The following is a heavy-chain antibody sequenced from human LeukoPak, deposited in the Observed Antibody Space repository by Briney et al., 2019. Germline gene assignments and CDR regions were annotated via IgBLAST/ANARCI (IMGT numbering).Heavy chain of an antibody. Sequence: PSETLSLTCTVSGGSISSYYWSWIRQPPGKGLEWIGYIYYSGSTNYNPSLKSRVTISVDTSKNQFSLKLSSVTAADTAVYYCTRGSPSIAAGDYYYYMDVWGKGTTVTVSS. CDR2: IYYSGST. CDR3: TRGSPSIAAGDYYYYMDV. CDR1: GGSISSYY. V-gene: IGHV4-59*01. J-gene: IGHJ6*03. D-gene: IGHD6-6*01.